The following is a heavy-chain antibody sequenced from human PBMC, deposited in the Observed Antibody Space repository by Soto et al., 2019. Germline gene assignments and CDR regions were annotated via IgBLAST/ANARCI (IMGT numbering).Heavy chain of an antibody. CDR1: GFTFSSHV. J-gene: IGHJ4*02. D-gene: IGHD2-15*01. Sequence: EVQLWESGGGLVQPGGSLRLSCAVSGFTFSSHVMSWVRQAPGKGLEWVSAISGTGGTYYADSVKGRFTISRDNSKNALYLQMNKLRDEYTAVYYCAKDRRGAYCSGGICYSPDYWGQGTLVIVSS. CDR3: AKDRRGAYCSGGICYSPDY. V-gene: IGHV3-23*01. CDR2: ISGTGGT.